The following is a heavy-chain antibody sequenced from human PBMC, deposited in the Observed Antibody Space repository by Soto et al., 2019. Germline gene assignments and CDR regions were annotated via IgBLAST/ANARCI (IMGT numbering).Heavy chain of an antibody. CDR3: AKDLHCSGGSCYDY. J-gene: IGHJ4*02. CDR2: ISGSGGST. Sequence: GGSAKLACAASGFSCSSYAMSWVRQAPGKGLEWVSAISGSGGSTYYADSVKGRFTISRDNSKNTLYLQMNSLRAEDTAVYYCAKDLHCSGGSCYDYWGQGTLVTVSS. D-gene: IGHD2-15*01. CDR1: GFSCSSYA. V-gene: IGHV3-23*01.